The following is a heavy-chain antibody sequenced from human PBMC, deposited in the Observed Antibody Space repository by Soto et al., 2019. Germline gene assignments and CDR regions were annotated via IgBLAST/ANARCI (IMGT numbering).Heavy chain of an antibody. CDR2: ISSNGGST. D-gene: IGHD3-16*02. J-gene: IGHJ6*03. V-gene: IGHV3-64*01. CDR1: GFTFSNYA. CDR3: ARGDYIWGSYRSSDYYYMDV. Sequence: GGSLRFSCAASGFTFSNYAMHWVRQAPGKGLEYVSAISSNGGSTYYANSVKGRFTISRDNSKNTLYLQMGSLRAEDMAVYYCARGDYIWGSYRSSDYYYMDVWGKGTTVTVSS.